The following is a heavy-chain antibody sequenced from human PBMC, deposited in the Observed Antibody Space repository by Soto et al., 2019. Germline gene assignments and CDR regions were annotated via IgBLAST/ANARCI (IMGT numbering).Heavy chain of an antibody. V-gene: IGHV3-21*01. CDR3: ARPQYVDYGGYYFYGMDV. CDR1: GFTFSSFT. D-gene: IGHD4-17*01. J-gene: IGHJ6*02. Sequence: EVQLVESGGGLVKPGGSLRLSCAASGFTFSSFTMNWVRQAPGKGLEWVASISSSSSYIYYVDSVKGRFTISRDNAKNSLYLQMNSLRAEDTAVYYCARPQYVDYGGYYFYGMDVWGQGTTVTVSS. CDR2: ISSSSSYI.